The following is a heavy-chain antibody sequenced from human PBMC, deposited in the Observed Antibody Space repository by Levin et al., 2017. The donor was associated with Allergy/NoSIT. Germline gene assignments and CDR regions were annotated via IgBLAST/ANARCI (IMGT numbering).Heavy chain of an antibody. CDR2: IDGDGDR. CDR3: ARTREGSNWFDP. Sequence: QTLSLPCTFSEFSLSTSGMCVSWIRQPPGKALEWLARIDGDGDRFYSTPLRTRVTISKDTSKNQVVLTMTNMDPADTATYYCARTREGSNWFDPWGPGILVTVSS. D-gene: IGHD5-24*01. J-gene: IGHJ5*02. CDR1: EFSLSTSGMC. V-gene: IGHV2-70*16.